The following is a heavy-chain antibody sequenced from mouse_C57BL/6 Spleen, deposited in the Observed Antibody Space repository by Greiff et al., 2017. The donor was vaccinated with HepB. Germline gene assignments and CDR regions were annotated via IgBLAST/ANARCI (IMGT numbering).Heavy chain of an antibody. CDR1: GYTFTDYY. D-gene: IGHD1-1*01. CDR2: IFPGSGST. J-gene: IGHJ1*03. Sequence: QVQLKESGPELVKPGASVKISCKASGYTFTDYYINWVKQRPGQGLEWIGWIFPGSGSTYYNEKFKGKATLTVDKSSSTAYMLLSSLTSEDSAVYFCARRDNYYGSRGGYFDVWGTGTTVTVSS. CDR3: ARRDNYYGSRGGYFDV. V-gene: IGHV1-75*01.